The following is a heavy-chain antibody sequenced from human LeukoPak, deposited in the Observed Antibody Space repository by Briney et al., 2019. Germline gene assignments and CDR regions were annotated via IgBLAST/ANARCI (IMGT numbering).Heavy chain of an antibody. CDR2: ISSSSSTI. CDR3: AKGKAYYDILSSFDY. D-gene: IGHD3-9*01. CDR1: GFTFSSYS. J-gene: IGHJ4*02. V-gene: IGHV3-48*04. Sequence: QTGGSLRLSCAASGFTFSSYSMNWVRQAPGKGLEWVSYISSSSSTIYYADSVKGRFTISRDNAKNSLYLQMNSLRAEDTAVYYCAKGKAYYDILSSFDYWGQGTLVTVSS.